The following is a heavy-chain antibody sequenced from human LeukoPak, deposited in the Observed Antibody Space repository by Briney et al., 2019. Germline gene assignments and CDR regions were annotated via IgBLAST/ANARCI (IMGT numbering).Heavy chain of an antibody. CDR3: ATWRTAKTGFDY. J-gene: IGHJ4*02. CDR2: IFYSGTT. Sequence: SETLSLTCTVSGGSMSSCYWSWIRQPPGKGLEWIGNIFYSGTTNYNPSLKSRVTLSADTSQYQFSLWLRSVTDADTAVYYCATWRTAKTGFDYWGQGTLVTVSS. CDR1: GGSMSSCY. V-gene: IGHV4-59*08. D-gene: IGHD1-1*01.